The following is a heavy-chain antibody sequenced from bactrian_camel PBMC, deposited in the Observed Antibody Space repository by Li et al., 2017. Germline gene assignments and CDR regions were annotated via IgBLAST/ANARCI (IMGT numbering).Heavy chain of an antibody. CDR1: GNGDGSGY. J-gene: IGHJ6*01. CDR2: IYTENGKT. D-gene: IGHD3*01. CDR3: AANFSGGWVFRPTRYNA. Sequence: DVQLVESGGGSVRPGGSLTLSCAVSGNGDGSGYRCTGWFRQAPGQEREGVAAIYTENGKTYYVDSVKGRFTISQDNAVVYLQMNSLKPEDTARYYCAANFSGGWVFRPTRYNAWGQGTQVTVS. V-gene: IGHV3S40*01.